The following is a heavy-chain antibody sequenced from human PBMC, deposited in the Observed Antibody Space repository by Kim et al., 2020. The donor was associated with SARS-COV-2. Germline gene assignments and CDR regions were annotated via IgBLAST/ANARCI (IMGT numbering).Heavy chain of an antibody. CDR1: GFTFSSYG. CDR2: ISYDGSNK. V-gene: IGHV3-30*18. Sequence: GGSLRLSCAASGFTFSSYGMHWVRQAPGKGLEWVAVISYDGSNKYYADSVKGRFTISRDNSKNTLYLQMNSLRAEDTAVYYCAKDLIGIAVAGPDYWGQGTLVTVSS. J-gene: IGHJ4*02. D-gene: IGHD6-19*01. CDR3: AKDLIGIAVAGPDY.